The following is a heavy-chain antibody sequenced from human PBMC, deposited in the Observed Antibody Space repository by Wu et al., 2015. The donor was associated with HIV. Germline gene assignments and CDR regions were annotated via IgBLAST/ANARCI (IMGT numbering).Heavy chain of an antibody. V-gene: IGHV1-69*13. J-gene: IGHJ4*02. CDR2: IIPSSDIR. Sequence: QVQLVQSGAEVKKPGSSVKVSCKASGGIFSMYAINWVRQDPGQGLEWMGRIIPSSDIRESAQKFQDRVTISADESSSMAYMELSNLRSEDTALYYCATERGEVDDYGDYIWDDYFFDSWGQGTLVTVSS. D-gene: IGHD4-17*01. CDR3: ATERGEVDDYGDYIWDDYFFDS. CDR1: GGIFSMYA.